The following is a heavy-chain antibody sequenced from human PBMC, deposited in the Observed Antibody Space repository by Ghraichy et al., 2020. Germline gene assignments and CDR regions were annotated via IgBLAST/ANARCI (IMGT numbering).Heavy chain of an antibody. Sequence: GGSLRLSCAASGFTFSSYSMNWVRQAPGKGLEWVSSISSSSSYIYYADSVKGRFTISRDNAKNSLYLQMNSLRAEDTAVYYCASALTTVTTNWFDPWGQGTLVTVSS. D-gene: IGHD4-17*01. J-gene: IGHJ5*02. CDR3: ASALTTVTTNWFDP. CDR1: GFTFSSYS. CDR2: ISSSSSYI. V-gene: IGHV3-21*01.